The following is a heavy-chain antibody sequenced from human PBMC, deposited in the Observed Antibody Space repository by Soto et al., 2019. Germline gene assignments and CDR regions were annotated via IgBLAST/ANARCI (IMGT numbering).Heavy chain of an antibody. V-gene: IGHV4-39*01. CDR2: IYYSGST. Sequence: PSETLSLTCTVSGGSISSSSYYWGWIRQPPGKGLEWIGSIYYSGSTYYNPSLKSRVTISVDTSKNQFSLKLSSVTAADTAVYYCARPVWGSYIVGQGTDDYWGQGTLVXVSS. CDR1: GGSISSSSYY. J-gene: IGHJ4*02. CDR3: ARPVWGSYIVGQGTDDY. D-gene: IGHD3-16*01.